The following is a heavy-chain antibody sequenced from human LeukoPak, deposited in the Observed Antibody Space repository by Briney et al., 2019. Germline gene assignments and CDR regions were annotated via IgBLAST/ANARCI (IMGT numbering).Heavy chain of an antibody. CDR3: ARHYRLWTKGYAFDI. J-gene: IGHJ3*02. CDR1: GGSFSAYY. D-gene: IGHD5-18*01. V-gene: IGHV4-34*01. CDR2: ITHSGDI. Sequence: SETLSLTCAVYGGSFSAYYWTWIRQSPGKGLEWIGEITHSGDIHYNPSLECRVAISIDTSKNQFSLTLTSVTAADTAVYYCARHYRLWTKGYAFDIWGQGTMVTVSS.